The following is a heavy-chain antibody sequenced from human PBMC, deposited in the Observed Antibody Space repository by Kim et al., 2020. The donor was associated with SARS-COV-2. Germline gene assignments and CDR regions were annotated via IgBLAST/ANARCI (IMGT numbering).Heavy chain of an antibody. D-gene: IGHD3-9*01. CDR2: MNPNSGNT. CDR1: GYTFTSYD. V-gene: IGHV1-8*01. Sequence: ASVKVSCKASGYTFTSYDINWVRQATGQGLEWMGWMNPNSGNTGYAQKFQGRVTMTSNTSISTAYMELSSLRSEDTAVYYCARAGRDILGRDAFYIWGKGTMVTVSS. CDR3: ARAGRDILGRDAFYI. J-gene: IGHJ3*02.